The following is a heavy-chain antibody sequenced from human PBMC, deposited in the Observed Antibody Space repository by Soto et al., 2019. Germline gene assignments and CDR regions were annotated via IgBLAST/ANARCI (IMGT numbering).Heavy chain of an antibody. J-gene: IGHJ4*02. CDR3: ARVKMDPYYFDY. V-gene: IGHV3-72*01. CDR1: GFTFSDHY. CDR2: TRNKANGYTT. Sequence: EVQLVESGGGLVQPGGSLRLSCAASGFTFSDHYMDWVLQAPGKGLEWVGRTRNKANGYTTEYAASVKGRFAISRDDSENSVNLQMNDLKTDDTAVYYCARVKMDPYYFDYWGQGHLVTVSS.